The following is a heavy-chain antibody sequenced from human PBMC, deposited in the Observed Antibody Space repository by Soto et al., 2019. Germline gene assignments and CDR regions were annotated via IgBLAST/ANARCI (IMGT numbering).Heavy chain of an antibody. J-gene: IGHJ4*02. CDR3: ARRGSGYYYFDY. CDR1: GGSISSSSYF. D-gene: IGHD6-25*01. Sequence: QLQLQESGPGLVKPSETLSLTCTVSGGSISSSSYFWSWIRQPPGKGLERIGSIYYSGSTYYNPSLKSRVTISIDTSKNQFSLKRSSVTAADTAVYYCARRGSGYYYFDYWGQGTLVTVSS. V-gene: IGHV4-39*01. CDR2: IYYSGST.